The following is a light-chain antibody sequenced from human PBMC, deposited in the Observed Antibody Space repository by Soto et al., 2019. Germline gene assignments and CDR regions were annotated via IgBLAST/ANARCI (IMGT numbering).Light chain of an antibody. CDR3: QQYDNWPLT. V-gene: IGKV3-15*01. CDR1: QSVSSN. J-gene: IGKJ4*01. Sequence: EIVMTQSPDTLSVSPGERATLSCRASQSVSSNLAWYQQKSGQTPRLLIYGASTRATDIPARFSGSGSGTEFTRTISSLQSEDFAVYYCQQYDNWPLTFGGGTKVEIK. CDR2: GAS.